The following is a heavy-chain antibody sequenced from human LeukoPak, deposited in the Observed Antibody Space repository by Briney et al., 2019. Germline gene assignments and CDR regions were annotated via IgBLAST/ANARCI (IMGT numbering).Heavy chain of an antibody. CDR2: IIPILGIA. CDR1: GGTFSSYA. Sequence: VASVKVSCKASGGTFSSYAISWVRQAPGQGLEWMGRIIPILGIANYAQKFQGRVTITADKSTSTAYMELSSLRSEDTAVYYCARDRESPPFDPWGQGTLVTVSS. D-gene: IGHD3-10*01. V-gene: IGHV1-69*04. CDR3: ARDRESPPFDP. J-gene: IGHJ5*02.